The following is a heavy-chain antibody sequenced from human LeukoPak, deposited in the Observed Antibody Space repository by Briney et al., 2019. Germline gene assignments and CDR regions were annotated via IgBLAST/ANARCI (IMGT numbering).Heavy chain of an antibody. J-gene: IGHJ4*02. Sequence: SGTLSLTCAVSGGSISSSNWWSWVRQPPWKGLEWIGEIYHSESTNYNPSLKSRVTISVDKSKNQFSLKLSSVTAADTAVYYCARSPSGSYPIDYWGQGTLVTVSS. D-gene: IGHD1-26*01. CDR3: ARSPSGSYPIDY. CDR1: GGSISSSNW. V-gene: IGHV4-4*02. CDR2: IYHSEST.